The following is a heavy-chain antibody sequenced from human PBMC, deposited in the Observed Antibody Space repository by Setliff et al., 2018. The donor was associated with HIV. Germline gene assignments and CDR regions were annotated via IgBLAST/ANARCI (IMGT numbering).Heavy chain of an antibody. CDR1: GDSISTGTYY. D-gene: IGHD5-18*01. Sequence: SETLSLTCSVSGDSISTGTYYWGWIRQPPGKGLEWMGSVSYSGSTLYNPSLKSRVTISVDTSKNHFSLNLSSVTAADTAVYYCARTLRAAAMGYFDYWGQGTLVTVSS. J-gene: IGHJ4*02. CDR3: ARTLRAAAMGYFDY. V-gene: IGHV4-39*07. CDR2: VSYSGST.